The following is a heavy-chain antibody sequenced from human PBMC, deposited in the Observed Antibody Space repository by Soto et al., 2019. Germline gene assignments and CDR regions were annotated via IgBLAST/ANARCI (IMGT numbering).Heavy chain of an antibody. J-gene: IGHJ6*02. Sequence: PSETLSLTCTVSGGSISSYYWSWIRQPPGKGLEWIGYIYYSGSTNYNPSLKSRVTISVDTSKNQFSLKLSSVTAADTAVYYCARDIGAGYYYYGMDVWGQGTTVTVSS. CDR2: IYYSGST. CDR1: GGSISSYY. V-gene: IGHV4-59*01. CDR3: ARDIGAGYYYYGMDV. D-gene: IGHD3-10*01.